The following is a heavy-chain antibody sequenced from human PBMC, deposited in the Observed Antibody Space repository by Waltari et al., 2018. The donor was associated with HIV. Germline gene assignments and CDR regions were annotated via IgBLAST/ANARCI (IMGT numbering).Heavy chain of an antibody. CDR3: ARYYCSGGSCSDY. Sequence: QVQLQESGPGLVKPSQTLSLTCTFSGGSISSGSYSWSWIRHPAGKGLEWIGRIYTSGSTNSNPSLKSRVTISVDTSKNQFSLKLSSVTAADTAVYYCARYYCSGGSCSDYWGQGTLVTVSS. CDR2: IYTSGST. V-gene: IGHV4-61*02. CDR1: GGSISSGSYS. D-gene: IGHD2-15*01. J-gene: IGHJ4*02.